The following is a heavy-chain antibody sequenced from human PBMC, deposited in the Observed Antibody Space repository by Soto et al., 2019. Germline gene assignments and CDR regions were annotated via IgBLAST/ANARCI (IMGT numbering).Heavy chain of an antibody. D-gene: IGHD6-13*01. CDR1: GFTFSSYA. Sequence: GGSLRLSCAASGFTFSSYAMSWVRQAPGKGLEWVSAISGSGGSTYYADSVKGRFTISRDNSKNTLYLQMNSLRAEDTAVYYCAKGVAAAGPPRPYYYYGMDVWGQGTTVTVSS. CDR2: ISGSGGST. CDR3: AKGVAAAGPPRPYYYYGMDV. V-gene: IGHV3-23*01. J-gene: IGHJ6*02.